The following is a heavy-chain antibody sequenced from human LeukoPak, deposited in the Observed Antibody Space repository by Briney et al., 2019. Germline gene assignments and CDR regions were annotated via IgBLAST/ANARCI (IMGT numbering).Heavy chain of an antibody. J-gene: IGHJ4*02. CDR3: ATFFLAAAGPTDY. V-gene: IGHV3-7*01. Sequence: GGSLRLSCAASGFTFSTYRMTWVRQAPGKGLEWVANIKQDGSEKHYADSVKGRFTISRDNAKNSLYLQMSSLRAEDTAVYYCATFFLAAAGPTDYWGQGTLVTVSS. D-gene: IGHD6-13*01. CDR2: IKQDGSEK. CDR1: GFTFSTYR.